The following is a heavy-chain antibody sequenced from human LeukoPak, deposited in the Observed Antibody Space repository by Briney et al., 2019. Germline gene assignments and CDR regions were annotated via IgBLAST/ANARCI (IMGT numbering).Heavy chain of an antibody. CDR1: GGSISSSSYY. V-gene: IGHV4-39*01. J-gene: IGHJ4*02. CDR2: IYYSGST. CDR3: ARLRRDGYNFGY. D-gene: IGHD5-24*01. Sequence: PSETLSLTCTVSGGSISSSSYYWGWIRQPPGKGLEWIGSIYYSGSTYYNPSLKSRVTISVDTSKNQFSLKLSSVTAADTAVYYCARLRRDGYNFGYWGQGTLVTVSS.